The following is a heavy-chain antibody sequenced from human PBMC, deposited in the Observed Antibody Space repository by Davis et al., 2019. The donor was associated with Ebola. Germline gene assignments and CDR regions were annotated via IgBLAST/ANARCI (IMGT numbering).Heavy chain of an antibody. CDR1: GDSMSHHY. J-gene: IGHJ6*03. V-gene: IGHV4-4*07. CDR3: VRGGGTYYSYHYMDV. CDR2: MYPTGST. Sequence: PSETLSLTCTVSGDSMSHHYWTWIRQPAGKGLEWIGRMYPTGSTSYNPSFRARLPMSLDMSKNQFSLNLTSVTAADTALYFCVRGGGTYYSYHYMDVWGNGTTVIVSS.